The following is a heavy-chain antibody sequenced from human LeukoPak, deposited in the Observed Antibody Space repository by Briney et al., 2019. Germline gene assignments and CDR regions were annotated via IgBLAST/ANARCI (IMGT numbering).Heavy chain of an antibody. J-gene: IGHJ4*02. CDR3: ARRSAPNYNDY. D-gene: IGHD3-10*01. Sequence: ASVKVSRKASGYTFTGYYMHWVRQAPGQGLEWMGWINPNSGGTNYAQKFQGRVTMTRDTSISTAYMELSRLRSGDTAVYYCARRSAPNYNDYWGQGTLVTVSS. CDR1: GYTFTGYY. V-gene: IGHV1-2*02. CDR2: INPNSGGT.